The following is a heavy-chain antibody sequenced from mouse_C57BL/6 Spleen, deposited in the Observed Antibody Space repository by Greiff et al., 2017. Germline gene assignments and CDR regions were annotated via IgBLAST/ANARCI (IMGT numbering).Heavy chain of an antibody. CDR1: GYTFTDYY. D-gene: IGHD2-3*01. J-gene: IGHJ3*01. CDR2: INPNNGGT. CDR3: AQGDGYYPWFAY. V-gene: IGHV1-26*01. Sequence: EVQLQQSGPELVKPGASVKISCKASGYTFTDYYMNWVKQSHGKSLEWIGDINPNNGGTSYNQKFKGKATLTVDKSSSTAYMELRSLTSEDSAVYYCAQGDGYYPWFAYWGQGTLVTVSA.